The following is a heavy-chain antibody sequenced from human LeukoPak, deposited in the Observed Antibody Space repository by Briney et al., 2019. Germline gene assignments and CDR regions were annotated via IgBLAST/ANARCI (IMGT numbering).Heavy chain of an antibody. J-gene: IGHJ4*02. D-gene: IGHD5-18*01. CDR2: ISGSGGST. V-gene: IGHV3-23*01. Sequence: GGSLRLSCAASGFTFSSYAMSWVRQAPGKGLEWVSAISGSGGSTCYADSVKGRFTISRDNSKNTLYLQMNRLRVEDTAVYYCAKGRYNYDYWGQGTLVTVSS. CDR3: AKGRYNYDY. CDR1: GFTFSSYA.